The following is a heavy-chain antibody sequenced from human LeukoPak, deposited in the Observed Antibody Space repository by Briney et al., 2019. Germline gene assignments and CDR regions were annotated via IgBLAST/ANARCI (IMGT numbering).Heavy chain of an antibody. J-gene: IGHJ4*02. CDR3: ARVRSYYYGSGADY. CDR1: GFTFSSYA. V-gene: IGHV3-33*08. CDR2: IWYDGSNK. D-gene: IGHD3-10*01. Sequence: PGGSLRLSCAASGFTFSSYAMSWVRQAPGKGLEWVAVIWYDGSNKHSADSVKGRFTISRDNSKNTLYLQMNSLRAEDTAVYYCARVRSYYYGSGADYWGQGTLVTVSS.